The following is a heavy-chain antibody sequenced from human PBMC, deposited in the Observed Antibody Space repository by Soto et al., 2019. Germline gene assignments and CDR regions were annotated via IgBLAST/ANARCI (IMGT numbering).Heavy chain of an antibody. CDR1: GYTFTSYY. Sequence: ASVKVSCKASGYTFTSYYMHWVRQAPGQGLEWMGIINPSGGSTSYAQKFQGRVTMTRDTSTSTVYMELSSLRSEDTAVYYCARGAITYFYDSNGYPQGDGAFDIRGQGTMVTGSS. CDR2: INPSGGST. CDR3: ARGAITYFYDSNGYPQGDGAFDI. D-gene: IGHD3-22*01. V-gene: IGHV1-46*01. J-gene: IGHJ3*02.